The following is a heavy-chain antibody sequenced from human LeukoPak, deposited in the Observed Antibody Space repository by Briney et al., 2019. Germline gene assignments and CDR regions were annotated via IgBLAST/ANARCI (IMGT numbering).Heavy chain of an antibody. J-gene: IGHJ5*02. V-gene: IGHV4-4*07. D-gene: IGHD6-6*01. Sequence: KPSETLSLTCTVSGGSISSYYWSWIRQPAGKGLEWIGRIYTSGSTNYNPSLKSRVTMSVDTSKNQFSLKLSSVTAADTAVYYCARVEYSSSSGICWFDPWGQGTLVTVSS. CDR2: IYTSGST. CDR3: ARVEYSSSSGICWFDP. CDR1: GGSISSYY.